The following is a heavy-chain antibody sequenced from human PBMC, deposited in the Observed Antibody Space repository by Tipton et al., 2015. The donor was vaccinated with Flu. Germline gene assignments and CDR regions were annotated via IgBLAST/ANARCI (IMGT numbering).Heavy chain of an antibody. V-gene: IGHV4-61*02. CDR2: IYTGGGT. Sequence: GLVKPSQTLSLTCTVSGASISIGAYYWTWIRRPADKGLEWIGRIYTGGGTNYNPSLKSRVTISIDTSKNQFSLRLRSVTAADTAVYFCARRDFSNYVSDPKSWFDPWGQGILVTVSP. J-gene: IGHJ5*02. CDR3: ARRDFSNYVSDPKSWFDP. CDR1: GASISIGAYY. D-gene: IGHD4-11*01.